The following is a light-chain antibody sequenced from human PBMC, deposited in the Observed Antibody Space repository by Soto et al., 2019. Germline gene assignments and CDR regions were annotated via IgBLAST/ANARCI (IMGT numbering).Light chain of an antibody. Sequence: QSVLTQAPSASGTPGQRVTISCSGSSSNIESYVVSWYQQLPGTAPKLLIHRNNQRPSGVPDRFSGSKSGTSASLAISGLRSEDEGDYYCAAWDDSLSGPVFGGGTKVTVL. CDR1: SSNIESYV. J-gene: IGLJ3*02. CDR2: RNN. V-gene: IGLV1-47*01. CDR3: AAWDDSLSGPV.